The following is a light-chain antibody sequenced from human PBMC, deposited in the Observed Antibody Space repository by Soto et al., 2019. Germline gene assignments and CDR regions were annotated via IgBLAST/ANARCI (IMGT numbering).Light chain of an antibody. CDR1: NSDVGGYNF. Sequence: QSALTQPASVSGSPGQSITISCTGTNSDVGGYNFVSWYQQHPGKAPKLIIYEVNNRPSGVSNRFSGSRSGNTATLAISGLQAEDEADYYCKSYTSSNTLLFGGGTKLTVL. J-gene: IGLJ2*01. V-gene: IGLV2-14*03. CDR2: EVN. CDR3: KSYTSSNTLL.